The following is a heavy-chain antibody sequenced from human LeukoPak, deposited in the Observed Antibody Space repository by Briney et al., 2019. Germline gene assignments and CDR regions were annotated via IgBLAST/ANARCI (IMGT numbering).Heavy chain of an antibody. CDR1: GFTFSSYA. J-gene: IGHJ4*02. D-gene: IGHD3-22*01. CDR3: ARDLYYYDSSGYLS. V-gene: IGHV3-30-3*01. Sequence: GGSLRLSCAASGFTFSSYAMHWVRQAPGKGLEWVAVISYDGSNKYYADSVKGRFTISRDNSKNTLYLQMNSLRAEDTAVYYCARDLYYYDSSGYLSWGQGTLVTVSS. CDR2: ISYDGSNK.